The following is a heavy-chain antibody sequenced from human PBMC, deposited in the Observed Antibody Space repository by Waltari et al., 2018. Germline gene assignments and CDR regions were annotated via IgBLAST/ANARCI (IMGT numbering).Heavy chain of an antibody. CDR3: ASIFAGTAVTTIQPIDI. CDR1: GFPFSGYG. CDR2: ITVDGTKK. V-gene: IGHV3-30*02. D-gene: IGHD4-17*01. J-gene: IGHJ3*02. Sequence: QVQLVESGRGVVQPGGSLRLSCAASGFPFSGYGLHWVRQAPGKGLEWVAFITVDGTKKYYADSVKGRFTISRDNPKNTMFLQMNSLRPDDTAIYYCASIFAGTAVTTIQPIDIWGQGTMVTVSS.